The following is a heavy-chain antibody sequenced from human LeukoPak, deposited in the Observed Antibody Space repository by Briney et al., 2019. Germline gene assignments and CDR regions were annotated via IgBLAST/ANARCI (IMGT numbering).Heavy chain of an antibody. Sequence: PGGSLRLSCAASGFTFSSYAMHWVRQAPGKGLEWVAFIRYDGSNKYYADSVKGRFTISRDNSKNTLYLQMNSLGAEDTAVYYCANSEGYSGYDRYYFDYWGQGTLVTVSS. D-gene: IGHD5-12*01. CDR1: GFTFSSYA. J-gene: IGHJ4*02. V-gene: IGHV3-30*02. CDR3: ANSEGYSGYDRYYFDY. CDR2: IRYDGSNK.